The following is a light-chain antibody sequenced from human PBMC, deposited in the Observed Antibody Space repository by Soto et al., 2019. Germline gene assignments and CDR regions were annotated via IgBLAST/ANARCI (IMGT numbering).Light chain of an antibody. Sequence: QSALTQPASVSGSPGHSITISCTGASSDVGGYNLVSWYQQHPGKAPKLMIYEVSKRPSGVSNRFSGSKSGSTASLTISGLQAEDEADYYCCSYAGSSTYVFGTGTKVTVL. V-gene: IGLV2-23*02. CDR3: CSYAGSSTYV. CDR1: SSDVGGYNL. CDR2: EVS. J-gene: IGLJ1*01.